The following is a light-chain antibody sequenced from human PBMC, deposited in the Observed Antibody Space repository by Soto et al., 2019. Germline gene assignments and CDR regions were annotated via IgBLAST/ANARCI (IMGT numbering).Light chain of an antibody. J-gene: IGKJ4*01. CDR2: GAS. CDR1: QSVSSNH. CDR3: QQYGSSPLT. Sequence: ESVLTQSPGTLSLSPGERATLSCRASQSVSSNHLAWYQQKRGQPPRLLIYGASSRATGTPGRFSGSGSGTDFTLTITRLEPEDFAVYYCQQYGSSPLTFGGGTKVDIK. V-gene: IGKV3-20*01.